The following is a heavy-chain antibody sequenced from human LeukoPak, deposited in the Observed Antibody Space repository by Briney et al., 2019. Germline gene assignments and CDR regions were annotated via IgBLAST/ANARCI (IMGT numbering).Heavy chain of an antibody. CDR3: ARRDRYYGSGSYQNWFDP. Sequence: ASVKVSCKASGGTFSSYAISWVRQAPGQGLEWMGWISAYNGNTNYAQKLQGRVTMTTDTSTSTAYMELRSLRSDDTAVYYCARRDRYYGSGSYQNWFDPWGQGTLVTVSS. J-gene: IGHJ5*02. CDR1: GGTFSSYA. CDR2: ISAYNGNT. D-gene: IGHD3-10*01. V-gene: IGHV1-18*01.